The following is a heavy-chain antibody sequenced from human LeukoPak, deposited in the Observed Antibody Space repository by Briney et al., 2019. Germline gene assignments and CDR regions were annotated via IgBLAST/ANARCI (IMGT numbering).Heavy chain of an antibody. CDR3: TTYYYDSSGYGDAFDI. D-gene: IGHD3-22*01. Sequence: PSETLSLTCTVSGGSISSGGYYWSWIRQHPGKGLEWIGYIYYSGSTYYNPSLKSRVTISVDTSKNQFSLKLSPATAADTAVYYCTTYYYDSSGYGDAFDIWGQGTMVTVSS. V-gene: IGHV4-31*03. CDR1: GGSISSGGYY. CDR2: IYYSGST. J-gene: IGHJ3*02.